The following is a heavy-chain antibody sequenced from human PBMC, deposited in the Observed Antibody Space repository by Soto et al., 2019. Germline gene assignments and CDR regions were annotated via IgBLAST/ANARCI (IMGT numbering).Heavy chain of an antibody. D-gene: IGHD1-7*01. Sequence: PGGSLRLSCSASGFTFSSYAMHWVRQAPGKGLEYVSAISSNGGSTYYADSVKGRFTISRDNSKNTLYLQMSSLRAEDTAVYYCGKDAFRNFPSHFDYWGQGTLVTVSS. CDR1: GFTFSSYA. CDR2: ISSNGGST. CDR3: GKDAFRNFPSHFDY. J-gene: IGHJ4*02. V-gene: IGHV3-64D*06.